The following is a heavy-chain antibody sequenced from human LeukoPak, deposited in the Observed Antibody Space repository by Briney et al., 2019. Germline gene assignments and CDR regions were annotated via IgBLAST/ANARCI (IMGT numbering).Heavy chain of an antibody. J-gene: IGHJ4*02. CDR1: GLTVSSNY. Sequence: GGSLRLSCAASGLTVSSNYMNWVRQAPGKGLEWVSALYIGGNTYYADSVRGRFTISRDNSKNTLYLQMNSLRAEDTAVYYCAKDAYYYDSSGYYYIVYFDYWGQGTLVTVSS. V-gene: IGHV3-53*01. D-gene: IGHD3-22*01. CDR3: AKDAYYYDSSGYYYIVYFDY. CDR2: LYIGGNT.